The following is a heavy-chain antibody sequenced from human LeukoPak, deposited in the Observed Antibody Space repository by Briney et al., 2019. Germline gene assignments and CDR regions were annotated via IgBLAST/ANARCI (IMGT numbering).Heavy chain of an antibody. V-gene: IGHV3-74*01. J-gene: IGHJ3*02. CDR1: GFSFSAYW. CDR3: ARFYGESALDN. CDR2: INSDGFSI. Sequence: GGSLRLSCAASGFSFSAYWMHWVRQAPGKGLVWVSRINSDGFSIAYADSVKGRFTISRDNAKNTLYLHMNSLRAEDTAVYYCARFYGESALDNWGQGTMVTVSS. D-gene: IGHD3-10*01.